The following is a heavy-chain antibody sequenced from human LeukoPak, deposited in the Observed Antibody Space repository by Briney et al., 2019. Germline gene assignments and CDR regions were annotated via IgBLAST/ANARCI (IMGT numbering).Heavy chain of an antibody. Sequence: ASVKVSCKASGYTFTGYYMHWVRQAPGQGLEWMGRIDPNNGGTSYAREFQGRVTMTRDTSISTAYMELNSLRFDDTAVYYCSSGGETSGWEWFDPWGQGTLVTVSS. D-gene: IGHD6-19*01. J-gene: IGHJ5*02. CDR2: IDPNNGGT. V-gene: IGHV1-2*06. CDR1: GYTFTGYY. CDR3: SSGGETSGWEWFDP.